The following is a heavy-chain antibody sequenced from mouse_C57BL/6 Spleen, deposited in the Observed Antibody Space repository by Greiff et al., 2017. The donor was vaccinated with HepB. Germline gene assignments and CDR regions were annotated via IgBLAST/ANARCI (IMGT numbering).Heavy chain of an antibody. Sequence: DVMLVESGGGLVQPGGSLKLSCAASGFTFSDYGMAWVRQAPRKWPEWVAFISNLAYSIYYADTVTGRFTISRENAKNTRYLEMSSLRSEDTAMYYCARQGTMDYWGQGTSVTVSS. V-gene: IGHV5-15*01. CDR2: ISNLAYSI. CDR3: ARQGTMDY. J-gene: IGHJ4*01. D-gene: IGHD6-1*01. CDR1: GFTFSDYG.